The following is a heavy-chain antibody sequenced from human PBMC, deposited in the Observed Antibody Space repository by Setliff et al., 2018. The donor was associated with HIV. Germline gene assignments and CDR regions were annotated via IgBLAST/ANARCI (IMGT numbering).Heavy chain of an antibody. V-gene: IGHV1-69*10. J-gene: IGHJ6*03. CDR1: GGTFSSYA. Sequence: GASVKVSCKASGGTFSSYAISWVRQAPGQGLEWMGGIIPILGIANYAQKFQGRVTITADKSTSTAYMELSSLRSEDTAVYYCARGDYDSSGLPQYYYYYMDVWGKGTTVTVSS. D-gene: IGHD3-22*01. CDR3: ARGDYDSSGLPQYYYYYMDV. CDR2: IIPILGIA.